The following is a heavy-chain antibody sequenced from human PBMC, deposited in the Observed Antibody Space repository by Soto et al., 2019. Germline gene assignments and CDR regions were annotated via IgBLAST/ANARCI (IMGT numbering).Heavy chain of an antibody. D-gene: IGHD2-15*01. CDR1: GFTFSDYY. J-gene: IGHJ4*02. CDR2: ISSSSSYT. CDR3: ARDIVVVVAATHYFDY. V-gene: IGHV3-11*06. Sequence: GGSLRLSCAASGFTFSDYYMSWIRQAPGKGLEWVSYISSSSSYTNYADSVKGRFTISRDNAKNSLYLQMNSLRAEDTAVYYCARDIVVVVAATHYFDYWGQGTLVTVSS.